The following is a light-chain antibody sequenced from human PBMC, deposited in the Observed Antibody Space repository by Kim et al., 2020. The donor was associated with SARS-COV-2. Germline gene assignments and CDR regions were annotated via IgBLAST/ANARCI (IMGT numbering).Light chain of an antibody. V-gene: IGKV1-39*01. CDR3: QQSYRSTDT. CDR1: RSISTY. J-gene: IGKJ3*01. CDR2: AAS. Sequence: DIQLTQSPSSLSASVGDRVTITCRASRSISTYLKWYQLKAGKAPQLLIFAASSLQSGVPTRFSGSVSGTDFTLTISGLHPENFATYFCQQSYRSTDTFGAEAKV.